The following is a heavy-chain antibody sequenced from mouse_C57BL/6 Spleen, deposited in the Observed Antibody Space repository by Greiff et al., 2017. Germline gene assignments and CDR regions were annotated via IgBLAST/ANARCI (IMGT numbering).Heavy chain of an antibody. CDR3: ARTLTGTQSPYWYFDV. D-gene: IGHD4-1*01. V-gene: IGHV2-2*01. CDR1: GFSLTSYG. J-gene: IGHJ1*03. Sequence: VQLQQSGPGLVQPSQSLSITCTVSGFSLTSYGVHWVRQSPGKGLEWLGVIWSGGSTDYNAAFISRLSISKDNSKSQVFFKMNSLQADDTAIYYCARTLTGTQSPYWYFDVWGTGTTVTVSS. CDR2: IWSGGST.